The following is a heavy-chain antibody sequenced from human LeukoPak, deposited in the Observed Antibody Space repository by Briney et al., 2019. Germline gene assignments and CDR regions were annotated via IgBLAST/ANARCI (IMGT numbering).Heavy chain of an antibody. D-gene: IGHD3-10*01. CDR1: GGSISSYY. CDR2: IYYSGST. Sequence: SETLSLTCTVSGGSISSYYWSWIRQPPGKGLEWIGYIYYSGSTNYNPSLKSRVTISVDTSKNQFSLELSSVTAADTAVYYCARDQRDSGHMDVWGKGTTVTVSS. CDR3: ARDQRDSGHMDV. V-gene: IGHV4-59*01. J-gene: IGHJ6*03.